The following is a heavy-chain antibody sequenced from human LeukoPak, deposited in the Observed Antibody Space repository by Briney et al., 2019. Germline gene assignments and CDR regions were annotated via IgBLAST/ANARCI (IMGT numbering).Heavy chain of an antibody. CDR3: ARSRAMSNWFDP. Sequence: PSETLSLTCTVSGGSISSYYWSWIRQPPGKGLEWIGYIYYSGSTNYNPSLKSRVTISVDTSKNQFSLKLSSVTAADTAVYYCARSRAMSNWFDPWGQGTLVTVSS. J-gene: IGHJ5*02. CDR2: IYYSGST. V-gene: IGHV4-59*08. CDR1: GGSISSYY. D-gene: IGHD5/OR15-5a*01.